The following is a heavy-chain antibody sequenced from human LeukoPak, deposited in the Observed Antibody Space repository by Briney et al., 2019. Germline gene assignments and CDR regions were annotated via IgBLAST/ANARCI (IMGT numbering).Heavy chain of an antibody. J-gene: IGHJ5*02. Sequence: PSETLSLTCTVSGGSISSSSYYWGWIRQPPGKGLEWIGSIYYSGSTYYNPSLKSRVTISVDTSKNQLSLKVSSVTAADTAVYYCARARDYEGDNWFDPWGQGTLVTVSS. CDR3: ARARDYEGDNWFDP. CDR2: IYYSGST. D-gene: IGHD4-17*01. V-gene: IGHV4-39*01. CDR1: GGSISSSSYY.